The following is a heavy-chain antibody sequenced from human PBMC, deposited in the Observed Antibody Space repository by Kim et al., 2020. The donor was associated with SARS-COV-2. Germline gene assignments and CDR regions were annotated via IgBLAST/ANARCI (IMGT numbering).Heavy chain of an antibody. Sequence: SETLSLTCTVSSGSFSAYYWSWIRQLPGKGLEWIGYIFYSGSTNYNPSLKSRATISWDTSRNQFSLDLTSVTHADTAVYYCASSVGRACSHHFDYWGQG. CDR2: IFYSGST. J-gene: IGHJ4*02. CDR1: SGSFSAYY. V-gene: IGHV4-59*12. CDR3: ASSVGRACSHHFDY. D-gene: IGHD3-10*02.